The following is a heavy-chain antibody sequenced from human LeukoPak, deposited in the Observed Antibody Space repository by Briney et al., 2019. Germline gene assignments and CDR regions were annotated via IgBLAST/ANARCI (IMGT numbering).Heavy chain of an antibody. CDR2: ISSSSSYI. Sequence: PGGSLRLSCAASGSTFSSYSMNWVRQAPGKGLEWVSSISSSSSYIYYADSVKGRFTISRDNAKNSLYLQMNRLSAEDTAVYYCATRIAAAGSLDPWGQGTLVTVSS. CDR3: ATRIAAAGSLDP. CDR1: GSTFSSYS. D-gene: IGHD6-13*01. J-gene: IGHJ5*02. V-gene: IGHV3-21*01.